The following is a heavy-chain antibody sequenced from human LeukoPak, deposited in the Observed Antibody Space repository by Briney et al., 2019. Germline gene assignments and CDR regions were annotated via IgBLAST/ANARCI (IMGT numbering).Heavy chain of an antibody. D-gene: IGHD3-22*01. Sequence: SETLSLTCAVYGGSFSGYYWSWIRQPPGKGLEWIGEINHSGSTNYNPSLKSRVTISVDTSKNQFSLKLSPVTAADTAVYYCARHRKYDSSGYYYFYLSNWFDPWGQGTLVTVSS. CDR3: ARHRKYDSSGYYYFYLSNWFDP. CDR2: INHSGST. CDR1: GGSFSGYY. J-gene: IGHJ5*02. V-gene: IGHV4-34*01.